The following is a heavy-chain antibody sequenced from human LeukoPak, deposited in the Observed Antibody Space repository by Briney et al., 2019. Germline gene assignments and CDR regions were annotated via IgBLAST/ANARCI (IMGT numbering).Heavy chain of an antibody. Sequence: GGSLRLSCAASGFTFNNYAMSWVRQAPGKGLEWVSAINGDSSTTYYTDSVKGRFSISRDNSKNTLYLQMNSLRAEDTATYYCTRSKGYCSSTTCANFDCWGQGTLVTVSS. J-gene: IGHJ4*02. CDR1: GFTFNNYA. D-gene: IGHD2-2*01. CDR2: INGDSSTT. V-gene: IGHV3-23*01. CDR3: TRSKGYCSSTTCANFDC.